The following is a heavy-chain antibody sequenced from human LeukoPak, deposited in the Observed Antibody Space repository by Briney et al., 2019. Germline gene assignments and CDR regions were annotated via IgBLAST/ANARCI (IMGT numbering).Heavy chain of an antibody. CDR2: IIPIFGTA. Sequence: PVKVSFQASGGPLSSYSISWVRPAPGQRPWWMGGIIPIFGTANYAQKFQGRVTITADESTSTAYMELSSLRSEDTAVYYCARDRDDIAAGYFDYWGQGTLVTVSS. J-gene: IGHJ4*02. CDR1: GGPLSSYS. CDR3: ARDRDDIAAGYFDY. D-gene: IGHD6-13*01. V-gene: IGHV1-69*01.